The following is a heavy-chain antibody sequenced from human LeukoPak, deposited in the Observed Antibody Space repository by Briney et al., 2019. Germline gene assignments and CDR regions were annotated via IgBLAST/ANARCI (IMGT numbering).Heavy chain of an antibody. Sequence: GGSLRLSCAASGFIFSSYWMHWVRQAPGKGLVWVSHINGDGSSTSYADSVKGRFTISRDNAKNTLYLQMNSLRAEDTAVYYCARWGPGAFDIWGQGTMVTVSS. J-gene: IGHJ3*02. V-gene: IGHV3-74*01. D-gene: IGHD3-16*01. CDR2: INGDGSST. CDR1: GFIFSSYW. CDR3: ARWGPGAFDI.